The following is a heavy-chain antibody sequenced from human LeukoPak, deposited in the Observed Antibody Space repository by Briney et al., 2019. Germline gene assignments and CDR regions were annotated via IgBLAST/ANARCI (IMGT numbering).Heavy chain of an antibody. V-gene: IGHV3-66*01. CDR3: ASPAHYDVLTGYYSNYDY. D-gene: IGHD3-9*01. CDR1: GFTVSSNY. CDR2: IYSGGST. Sequence: GGSLRLSCAASGFTVSSNYMSWVRQAPGKGLEWVSGIYSGGSTYYADSVKGRFTISRDNSKNTLYLQMNSLRAADTAVYYCASPAHYDVLTGYYSNYDYWGQGTLVTVSS. J-gene: IGHJ4*02.